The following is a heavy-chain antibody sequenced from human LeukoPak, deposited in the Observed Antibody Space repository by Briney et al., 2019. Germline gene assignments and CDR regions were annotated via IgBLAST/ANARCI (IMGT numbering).Heavy chain of an antibody. CDR2: IYYSGST. D-gene: IGHD2-21*01. J-gene: IGHJ6*03. V-gene: IGHV4-39*07. CDR1: GGSNSSSSYY. Sequence: SETLSLTCTVSGGSNSSSSYYWGWIRQPPGKGLEWIGSIYYSGSTYYNPSLKSRVTISVDTSKNQFSLKLSSVTAADTAVYYCARLSCGGDCYPSYYYYYYMDVWGKGTTVTVSS. CDR3: ARLSCGGDCYPSYYYYYYMDV.